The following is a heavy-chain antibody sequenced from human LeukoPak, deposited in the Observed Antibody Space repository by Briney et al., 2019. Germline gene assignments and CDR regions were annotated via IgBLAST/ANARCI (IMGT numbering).Heavy chain of an antibody. V-gene: IGHV1-18*04. CDR3: ARGSDSGSYYDY. J-gene: IGHJ4*02. CDR1: GYTFTGYY. Sequence: GASVKVSCKASGYTFTGYYMHWVRQAPGQGLEWMGWISAYNGNTNYAQKLQGRVTMTTDTSTSTAYMELRSLRSDDTAVYYCARGSDSGSYYDYWGQGTLVTVSS. CDR2: ISAYNGNT. D-gene: IGHD3-10*01.